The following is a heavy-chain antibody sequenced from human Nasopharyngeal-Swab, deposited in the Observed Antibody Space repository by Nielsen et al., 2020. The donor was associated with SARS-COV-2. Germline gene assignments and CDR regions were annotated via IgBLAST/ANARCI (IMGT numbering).Heavy chain of an antibody. CDR3: ARDGLNVRYSYVYRTVGLPDY. D-gene: IGHD5-18*01. V-gene: IGHV3-30*03. J-gene: IGHJ4*02. Sequence: VRQAPGKGLEWVAVISYDGSNKYYADSVKGRFTISRDNSKNTLYLQMNSLRADDTAVYYCARDGLNVRYSYVYRTVGLPDYWGQGTLVTVSS. CDR2: ISYDGSNK.